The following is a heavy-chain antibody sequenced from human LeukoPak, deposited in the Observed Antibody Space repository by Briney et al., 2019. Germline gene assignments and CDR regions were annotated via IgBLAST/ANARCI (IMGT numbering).Heavy chain of an antibody. V-gene: IGHV4-39*07. Sequence: SETLSLTCTVSGGSISRSSHYWGWIRQPPGKGLEWIGSISYGGSAFYNPSLKSRVTISVDTSETQFSLKLTSVTAADTAVYYCARNDYSNYFGYWGQGTLVTVSS. CDR1: GGSISRSSHY. J-gene: IGHJ4*02. CDR2: ISYGGSA. CDR3: ARNDYSNYFGY. D-gene: IGHD4-11*01.